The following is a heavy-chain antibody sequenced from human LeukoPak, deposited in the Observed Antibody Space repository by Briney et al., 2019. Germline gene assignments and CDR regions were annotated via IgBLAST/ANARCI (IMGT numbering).Heavy chain of an antibody. CDR3: AREAVDSSLYYYYYMDV. V-gene: IGHV4-61*02. CDR2: IYTSGST. J-gene: IGHJ6*03. CDR1: GGSISSGSYY. D-gene: IGHD6-13*01. Sequence: SETLSLTCTVSGGSISSGSYYWSWIRQPAGKGLEWIGRIYTSGSTNYNPSLKSRVTISVDTSKNQFSLKLSSVTAADTAVYYCAREAVDSSLYYYYYMDVWGKGTTVTISS.